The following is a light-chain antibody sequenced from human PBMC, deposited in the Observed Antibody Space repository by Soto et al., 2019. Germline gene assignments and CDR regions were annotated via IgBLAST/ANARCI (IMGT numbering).Light chain of an antibody. J-gene: IGLJ2*01. CDR2: DNN. CDR3: ATWDGSLPGEV. Sequence: QSVLTQSPSVSAAPGQQVTISCSGSSSNIGNNYVSWYQQLPGTAPKLLIYDNNKRPSGIPDRFSGSKSGTSGTLDITGLQTGDEADYYCATWDGSLPGEVFGGGTQLTAL. CDR1: SSNIGNNY. V-gene: IGLV1-51*01.